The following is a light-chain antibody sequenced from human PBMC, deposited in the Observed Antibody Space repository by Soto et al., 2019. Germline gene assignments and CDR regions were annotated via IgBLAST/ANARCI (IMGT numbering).Light chain of an antibody. CDR1: QSVSSSY. CDR2: GAS. CDR3: QQYGSSPPWT. Sequence: IVLTHSPGTLSFSPRERAALSCISIQSVSSSYLAWYQQKPGQAPRLLIYGASSRATGIPDRFSGSVSGTGFTLTISRLEPEDFAVYYCQQYGSSPPWTFGQGTKVDIK. V-gene: IGKV3-20*01. J-gene: IGKJ1*01.